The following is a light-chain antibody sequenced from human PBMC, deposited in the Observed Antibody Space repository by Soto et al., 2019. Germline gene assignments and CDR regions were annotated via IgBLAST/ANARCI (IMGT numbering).Light chain of an antibody. CDR3: QQRGT. J-gene: IGKJ5*01. Sequence: ESVLTQSPAPLSLSPGERAPLSCRASQSFSNYLAWYQQKPGQAPRLLISVASNRATGIPARFSGSGSGTDFTLTISSLESEDFAVYYCQQRGTFGQGTRLAIK. V-gene: IGKV3-11*01. CDR2: VAS. CDR1: QSFSNY.